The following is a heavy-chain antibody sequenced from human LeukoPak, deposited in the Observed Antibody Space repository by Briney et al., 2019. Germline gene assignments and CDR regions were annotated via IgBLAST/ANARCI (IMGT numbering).Heavy chain of an antibody. J-gene: IGHJ4*02. CDR1: GFTFSSSS. CDR2: ITDAVGST. D-gene: IGHD3-16*01. CDR3: AKVLGDY. Sequence: PGGSLRLSWAASGFTFSSSSISWVRQAPGKGLEWVSAITDAVGSTHYAYSVKGRFTISSDNSKNTVYLQMNSLRPEDMAVYYCAKVLGDYWGQGALVTVSS. V-gene: IGHV3-23*01.